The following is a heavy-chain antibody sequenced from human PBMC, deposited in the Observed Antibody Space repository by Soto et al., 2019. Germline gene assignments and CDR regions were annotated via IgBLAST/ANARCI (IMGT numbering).Heavy chain of an antibody. J-gene: IGHJ3*02. Sequence: GGSLRLSCAASGFTFSSYAMSWVRQAPGKGLEWVSAISGSGGSTYYADSVKGRFTISRDNSKNTLYLQMNSLRAEDTAVYYCAKSQLRTYSGSYYRERGDAFDIWGQGTMVTVSS. D-gene: IGHD1-26*01. CDR3: AKSQLRTYSGSYYRERGDAFDI. CDR1: GFTFSSYA. CDR2: ISGSGGST. V-gene: IGHV3-23*01.